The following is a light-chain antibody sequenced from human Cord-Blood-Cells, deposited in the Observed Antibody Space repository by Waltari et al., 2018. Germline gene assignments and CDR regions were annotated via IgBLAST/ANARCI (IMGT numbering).Light chain of an antibody. J-gene: IGLJ2*01. CDR2: GKN. CDR1: RVRSYY. V-gene: IGLV3-19*01. CDR3: NSRDSSGNHVV. Sequence: SSELTPDPAVSVALGQTVRITCQGDRVRSYYASWYQQKPGQAPVLVIYGKNNRPSGIPDRFSGSSSGNTASLTITGAQAEDEADYYCNSRDSSGNHVVFGGGTKLTVL.